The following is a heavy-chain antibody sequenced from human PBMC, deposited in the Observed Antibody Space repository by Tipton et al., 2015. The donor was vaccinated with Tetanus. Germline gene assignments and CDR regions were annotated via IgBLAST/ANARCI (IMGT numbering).Heavy chain of an antibody. CDR2: IYFNGTA. CDR1: GASARSEKYY. J-gene: IGHJ4*02. V-gene: IGHV4-61*01. CDR3: ARANYDFPKKGPFDS. Sequence: TLSLTCFVSGASARSEKYYWSWIRQPPGKGLEWIGYIYFNGTAKYNPSLKSRLTISVDASKKQLSLKLTSVAAADTAVYYCARANYDFPKKGPFDSWGQGTLVIVSS. D-gene: IGHD3-3*01.